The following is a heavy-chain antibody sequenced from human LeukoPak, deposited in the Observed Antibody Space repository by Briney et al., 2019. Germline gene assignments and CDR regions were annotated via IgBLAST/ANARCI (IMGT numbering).Heavy chain of an antibody. J-gene: IGHJ4*02. D-gene: IGHD4-17*01. V-gene: IGHV4-61*08. CDR3: ARVPISTTARGYFDY. CDR1: GGSVIRGGYY. CDR2: IYYSGST. Sequence: PSETLSLTCTVSGGSVIRGGYYWSWIWQPPGKGLEWIGYIYYSGSTTYNPSLKSRVTISVDTSKNKFSLKLSSVTAADTAVYYCARVPISTTARGYFDYWGQGTLVTVSS.